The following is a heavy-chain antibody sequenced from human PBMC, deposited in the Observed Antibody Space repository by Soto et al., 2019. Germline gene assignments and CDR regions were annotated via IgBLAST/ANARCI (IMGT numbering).Heavy chain of an antibody. D-gene: IGHD3-16*01. V-gene: IGHV4-4*02. Sequence: QVQLQESGPGLVKPSGTLSLTCAGSGGSISSSNWWIWVRQPPGKGLEWIGEIYHSGSTNYNPSLKSRVTISVDKSKIQFSLKLSSVTDADPAVYYCAMFLRGSAEYFQHWGKGTLVTVSS. CDR3: AMFLRGSAEYFQH. CDR2: IYHSGST. CDR1: GGSISSSNW. J-gene: IGHJ1*01.